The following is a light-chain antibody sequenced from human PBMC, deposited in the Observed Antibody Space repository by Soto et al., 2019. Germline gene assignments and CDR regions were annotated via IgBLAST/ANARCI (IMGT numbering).Light chain of an antibody. Sequence: EIVMTQSPLTLPVTPGEPASISCRSSQSLLYNNTYNYLDWYVQKPGQSPQLLIYFGSNRAPGVPDRFSGCGSGTDFTLKINRVEAEDVGTYYCMQALQSLTFGQGTRLEIQ. V-gene: IGKV2-28*01. CDR3: MQALQSLT. CDR2: FGS. CDR1: QSLLYNNTYNY. J-gene: IGKJ5*01.